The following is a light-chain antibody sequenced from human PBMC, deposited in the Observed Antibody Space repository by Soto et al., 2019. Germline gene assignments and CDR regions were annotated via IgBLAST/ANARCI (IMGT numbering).Light chain of an antibody. V-gene: IGKV3-20*01. Sequence: EIVLTQSPGTLSLSPGERATLSCGASQSFTSNYLAWYQQKPGQAHRLLIYGAYTRATGIQDRFSGSGSGTDFTLTIRRLEPEDFAVYYCNQYGSSPRTFGQGTKVDIK. J-gene: IGKJ1*01. CDR3: NQYGSSPRT. CDR1: QSFTSNY. CDR2: GAY.